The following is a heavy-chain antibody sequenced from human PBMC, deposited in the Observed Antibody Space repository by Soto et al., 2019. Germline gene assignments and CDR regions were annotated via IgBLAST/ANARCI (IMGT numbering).Heavy chain of an antibody. V-gene: IGHV3-21*01. CDR3: ARGGEPNYYYYYGMDV. CDR1: GFTFSSYS. Sequence: GGSLRLSCAASGFTFSSYSMNWVRQAPGKGLEWVSSISSSSSYIYYADSAKGRFTISRDNAKNSLYLQMNSLRAEDTAVYYCARGGEPNYYYYYGMDVWGQGTTVTVSS. J-gene: IGHJ6*02. CDR2: ISSSSSYI.